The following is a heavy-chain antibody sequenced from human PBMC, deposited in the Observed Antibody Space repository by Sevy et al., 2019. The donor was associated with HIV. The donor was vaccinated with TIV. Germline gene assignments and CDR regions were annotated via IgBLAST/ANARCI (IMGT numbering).Heavy chain of an antibody. CDR1: GFTFSDYY. CDR3: ARENTMIEEPGWFDP. J-gene: IGHJ5*02. V-gene: IGHV3-11*01. CDR2: IDRSGSTI. Sequence: GGSLGLSCAASGFTFSDYYMSWIRQAPGKGLEWVSYIDRSGSTINYADSVKGRFTISRDNAKKSVYLQINSLRAEDTAVYYCARENTMIEEPGWFDPWGQGTLVTVSS. D-gene: IGHD3-22*01.